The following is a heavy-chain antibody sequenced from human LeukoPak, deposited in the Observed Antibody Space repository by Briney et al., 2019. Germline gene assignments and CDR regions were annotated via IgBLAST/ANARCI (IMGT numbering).Heavy chain of an antibody. Sequence: SGGSLRLSCAASGFTVSSNYMSWVRQAPGKGLEWVSVIYRGGSTYYADSVKGRFTISRDNSKNTLYLQMNSLRAEDTAVYYCARVGYSGTWYLDYWGQGTLVTVSS. J-gene: IGHJ4*02. CDR1: GFTVSSNY. V-gene: IGHV3-53*01. CDR2: IYRGGST. CDR3: ARVGYSGTWYLDY. D-gene: IGHD6-13*01.